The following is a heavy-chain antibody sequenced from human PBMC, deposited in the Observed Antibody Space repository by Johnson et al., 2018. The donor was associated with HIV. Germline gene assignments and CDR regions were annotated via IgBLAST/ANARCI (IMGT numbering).Heavy chain of an antibody. CDR3: ARDLPGIYDAFDL. CDR2: ISGSGGST. D-gene: IGHD1-26*01. Sequence: VQLVESGGGVVQPGRSLRLSCAASGFTFSSYAMSWVRQAPGQGLEWVSAISGSGGSTYYADSVKGRFTISRDNSKNILYLQMHSLRTDDTAYYYCARDLPGIYDAFDLWGQGKKVTISS. J-gene: IGHJ3*01. V-gene: IGHV3-23*04. CDR1: GFTFSSYA.